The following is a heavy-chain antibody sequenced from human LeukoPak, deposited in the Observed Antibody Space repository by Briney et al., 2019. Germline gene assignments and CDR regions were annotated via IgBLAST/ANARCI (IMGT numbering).Heavy chain of an antibody. CDR2: ISYDGSNK. V-gene: IGHV3-30-3*01. CDR1: GFTFSSYA. Sequence: GWSLRLSCAASGFTFSSYAMHWVRQAPGRGLEWVAVISYDGSNKYYADSVKGRFTISRDNSKNTLYLQMNSLRAEDTAVYYCARDLDLGYCSSTSCYIRGYYYYGMDVLGQGTTVTGSS. CDR3: ARDLDLGYCSSTSCYIRGYYYYGMDV. D-gene: IGHD2-2*02. J-gene: IGHJ6*02.